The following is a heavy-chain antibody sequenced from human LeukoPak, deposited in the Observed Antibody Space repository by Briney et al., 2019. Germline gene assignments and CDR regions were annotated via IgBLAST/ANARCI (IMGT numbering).Heavy chain of an antibody. V-gene: IGHV3-53*01. D-gene: IGHD1-26*01. CDR1: GFTVSSNH. J-gene: IGHJ4*02. Sequence: GGSLRLSCAVSGFTVSSNHMSWVRQAPGKGLEWVSVICRGGSTYNADSVKGRFTISRDNSKNTLYLQMSSLRAEDTAVYYCARGGELPSAFDYWGQGTLVTVSS. CDR3: ARGGELPSAFDY. CDR2: ICRGGST.